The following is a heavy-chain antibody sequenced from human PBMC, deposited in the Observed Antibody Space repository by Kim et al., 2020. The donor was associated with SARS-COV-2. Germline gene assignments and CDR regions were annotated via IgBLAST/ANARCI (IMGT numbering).Heavy chain of an antibody. Sequence: SETLSLTCAVSGGSISSSNWWSWVRQPPGKGLEWIGEIYHSGSTNYNPSLKSRVTISVDKSKNQFSLKLSSVTAADTAVYYCARLRFLEWLSPGCYFDLWGRGTLVTVSS. CDR3: ARLRFLEWLSPGCYFDL. D-gene: IGHD3-3*01. J-gene: IGHJ2*01. CDR1: GGSISSSNW. V-gene: IGHV4-4*02. CDR2: IYHSGST.